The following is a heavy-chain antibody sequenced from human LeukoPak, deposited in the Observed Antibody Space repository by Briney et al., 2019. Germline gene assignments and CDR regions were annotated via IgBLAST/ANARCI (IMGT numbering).Heavy chain of an antibody. D-gene: IGHD1-26*01. J-gene: IGHJ4*02. V-gene: IGHV1-2*02. CDR1: GYTFTGYY. CDR2: INPNSGDT. CDR3: ARAGPFYSGNYLGF. Sequence: GASVKVSCKASGYTFTGYYMNWVRQAPGQGLEWMGWINPNSGDTNSAQKFQGRVTMTRDTSISTAYMELSRLTSDDQAVYYCARAGPFYSGNYLGFWGQGTLVTVSS.